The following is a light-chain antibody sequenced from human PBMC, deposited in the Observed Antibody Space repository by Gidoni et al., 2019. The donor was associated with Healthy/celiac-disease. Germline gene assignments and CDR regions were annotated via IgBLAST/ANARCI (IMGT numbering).Light chain of an antibody. V-gene: IGKV4-1*01. Sequence: IVMTQSPDSLAVPLGERATINCKSSQRVLYTSNNINYLAWCQQKPGQPPNLLIYWASTRESGVPDRCSGSGSGTDFTLTISSLQAEDVAVYYCLQYFSSPFTFGPGTKVDIK. CDR2: WAS. CDR3: LQYFSSPFT. J-gene: IGKJ3*01. CDR1: QRVLYTSNNINY.